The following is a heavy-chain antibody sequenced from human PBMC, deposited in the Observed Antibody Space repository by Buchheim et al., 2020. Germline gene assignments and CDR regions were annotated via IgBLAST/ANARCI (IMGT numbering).Heavy chain of an antibody. CDR1: GFTFSSYA. J-gene: IGHJ4*02. CDR3: ARVVGSGWYVDY. V-gene: IGHV3-30-3*01. CDR2: ISYDGSNK. Sequence: QVQLVESGGGVVQPGRSLRLSCAASGFTFSSYAMHWVRQAPGKGLEWVAVISYDGSNKYYADSVKGRFTISRDNSKNTLYLQMNSLGAEDTAVYYCARVVGSGWYVDYWGQGTL. D-gene: IGHD6-19*01.